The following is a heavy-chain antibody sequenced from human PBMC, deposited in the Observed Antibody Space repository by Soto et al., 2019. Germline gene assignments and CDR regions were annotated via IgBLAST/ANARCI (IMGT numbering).Heavy chain of an antibody. CDR1: GFTFSSYA. CDR2: ISGSGGST. V-gene: IGHV3-23*01. J-gene: IGHJ4*02. Sequence: EVQLLESGGGLVQPGGSLRLSCAASGFTFSSYAMSWVRQAPGKGLEWVSAISGSGGSTYYADSVKGRFTISRDNSKNMLYLQRNSLRAEDTAVYYCAKSTGVLGGGRPFDYWGQGTLVTVSS. D-gene: IGHD3-16*01. CDR3: AKSTGVLGGGRPFDY.